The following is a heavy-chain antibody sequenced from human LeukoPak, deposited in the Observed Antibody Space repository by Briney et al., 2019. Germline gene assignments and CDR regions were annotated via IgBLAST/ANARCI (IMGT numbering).Heavy chain of an antibody. CDR1: GYTFTSYG. D-gene: IGHD3-22*01. J-gene: IGHJ4*02. CDR3: ARGPTTYYYDSSGYYWGFDY. Sequence: ASVKVSCKASGYTFTSYGISWVRQAPGQGLEWMGWISAYNGNTNYAQKLQGRVTMTRNTSISTAYMELSSLRSEDTAVYYCARGPTTYYYDSSGYYWGFDYWGQGTLVTVSS. CDR2: ISAYNGNT. V-gene: IGHV1-18*01.